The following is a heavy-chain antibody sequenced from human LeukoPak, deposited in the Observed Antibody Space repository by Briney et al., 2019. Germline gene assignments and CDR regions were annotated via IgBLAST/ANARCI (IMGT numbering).Heavy chain of an antibody. CDR2: LSGNSGST. CDR3: AKGGSDSNYYYYGMDV. V-gene: IGHV3-23*01. Sequence: GGSLRLSCAASGFTLSTYVMYWVRQAPGKGLEWVSSLSGNSGSTNYADSVKGRFTVSRDNSKNTLYLQMNSLRAGDTAVYYCAKGGSDSNYYYYGMDVWGQGTTVTVPS. J-gene: IGHJ6*02. CDR1: GFTLSTYV. D-gene: IGHD2-15*01.